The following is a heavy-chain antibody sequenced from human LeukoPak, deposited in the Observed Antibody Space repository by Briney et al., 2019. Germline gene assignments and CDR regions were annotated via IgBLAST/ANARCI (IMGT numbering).Heavy chain of an antibody. CDR3: ARQRYCSSTSCLDY. CDR2: IYPGDSDT. D-gene: IGHD2-2*01. V-gene: IGHV5-51*01. J-gene: IGHJ4*02. CDR1: GSSFISYW. Sequence: GESLKISCKGSGSSFISYWIGWVRQMPGKGLEGMGIIYPGDSDTRYSPSFQGQVTISADKSISTAYLQWSSLKASDTAMYYCARQRYCSSTSCLDYWGQGTLVTVSS.